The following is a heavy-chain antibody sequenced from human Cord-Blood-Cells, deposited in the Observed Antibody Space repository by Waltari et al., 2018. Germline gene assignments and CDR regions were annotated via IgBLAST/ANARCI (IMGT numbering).Heavy chain of an antibody. CDR1: GGSISSYY. D-gene: IGHD6-13*01. V-gene: IGHV4-59*08. CDR3: ARHRGAAAGSLVRWFDP. J-gene: IGHJ5*02. Sequence: QVQLQESGPGLVKPSETLSLTCPVSGGSISSYYWSWIRQPPGKGLEWIGYIYYSGSTNYNPSLKSRVTISVDTSKNQFSLKLSSVTAADTAVYYCARHRGAAAGSLVRWFDPWGQGTLVTVSS. CDR2: IYYSGST.